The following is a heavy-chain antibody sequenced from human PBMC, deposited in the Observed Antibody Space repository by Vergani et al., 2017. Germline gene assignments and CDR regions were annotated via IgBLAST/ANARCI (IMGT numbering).Heavy chain of an antibody. CDR1: GGSISSYY. D-gene: IGHD2-2*01. CDR3: AREVVVNYYYYYMDV. V-gene: IGHV4-59*01. J-gene: IGHJ6*03. Sequence: QVQLQQWGAGLLKPSETLSLTCAVYGGSISSYYWSWIRQPPGKGLEWIGYIYYSGSTNYNPSLKSRVTISVDTSKNQFSLKLSSVTAADTAVYYCAREVVVNYYYYYMDVWGKGTTVTVSS. CDR2: IYYSGST.